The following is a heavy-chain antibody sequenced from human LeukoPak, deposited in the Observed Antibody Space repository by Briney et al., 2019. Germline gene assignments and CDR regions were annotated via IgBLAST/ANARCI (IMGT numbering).Heavy chain of an antibody. D-gene: IGHD3-22*01. V-gene: IGHV3-23*01. J-gene: IGHJ4*02. CDR1: GFTFSSYA. Sequence: GGSLRLPCAASGFTFSSYALNWVRQAPGKGLEWVSAISGSGGSTYYADSVKGRFTISRDNSKNTLYLQMNSLRAEDTAVYYCAKDRRAYYYDSSGYYCSDYWGQGTLVTVSS. CDR2: ISGSGGST. CDR3: AKDRRAYYYDSSGYYCSDY.